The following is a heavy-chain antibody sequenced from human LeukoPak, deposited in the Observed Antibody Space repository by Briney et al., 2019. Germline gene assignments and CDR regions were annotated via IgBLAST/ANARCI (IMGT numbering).Heavy chain of an antibody. CDR1: GYTFTGYS. CDR3: ARGGVVVLGVMDI. V-gene: IGHV1-2*02. J-gene: IGHJ3*02. Sequence: ASVKVSCKASGYTFTGYSMHWVRQAPGQGLEWMGWINPSSGGTNYAQKFQDRVTMTRDTSINTAYMELRRLRSDDTAVYYCARGGVVVLGVMDIWGQGTVVTVS. D-gene: IGHD2-21*01. CDR2: INPSSGGT.